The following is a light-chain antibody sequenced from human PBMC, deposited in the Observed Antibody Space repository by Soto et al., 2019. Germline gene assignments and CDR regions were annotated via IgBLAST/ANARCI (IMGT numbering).Light chain of an antibody. CDR2: KAS. CDR1: RSINSL. CDR3: QQYHIYSGT. Sequence: DIQMTQSPSTLSASVGDRVTITCRASRSINSLLAWFQQKPGKAPEILIYKASNLESGVPSRFSGSGSGTEFTLTINSLQPDDFATYYCQQYHIYSGTFGQGTKVDIK. J-gene: IGKJ1*01. V-gene: IGKV1-5*03.